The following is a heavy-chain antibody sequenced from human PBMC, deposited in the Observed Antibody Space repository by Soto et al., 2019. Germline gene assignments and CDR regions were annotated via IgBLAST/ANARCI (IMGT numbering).Heavy chain of an antibody. D-gene: IGHD1-7*01. CDR1: GFTFSSYS. J-gene: IGHJ5*02. V-gene: IGHV3-21*01. CDR3: ARVRTRFGWFDP. Sequence: EVQLVESGGGLVKPGGSLRLSCAASGFTFSSYSMNWVRQAPGKGLEWVSSISSSSSYIYYADSVKGRFTISRDNAKNSLYLQMNSLRAEDTAVYYCARVRTRFGWFDPWGQGSLVTVSS. CDR2: ISSSSSYI.